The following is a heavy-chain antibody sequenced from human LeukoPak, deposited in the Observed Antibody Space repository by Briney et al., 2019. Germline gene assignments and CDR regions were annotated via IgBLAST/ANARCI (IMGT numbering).Heavy chain of an antibody. V-gene: IGHV4-59*01. J-gene: IGHJ5*02. CDR2: IHYSGST. CDR3: ARDKHGSGSAHTFDP. CDR1: GGSISSYY. D-gene: IGHD3-10*01. Sequence: SETLSLTCTISGGSISSYYWSWIRQPPGKGLEWIAYIHYSGSTNYNPSLKSRVTISVDTSTNQFSLNLLSVTAADTAVYSCARDKHGSGSAHTFDPWGQGTLVTVAS.